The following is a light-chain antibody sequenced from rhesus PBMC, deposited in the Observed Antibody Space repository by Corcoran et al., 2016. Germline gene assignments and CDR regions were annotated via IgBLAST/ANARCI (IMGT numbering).Light chain of an antibody. Sequence: DIQMTQSPSSLSASVGDTVTITCRASQSISSWLDWYQQKPGKAPKLLVYKASSLQSGVPSRFSGSGSGTDLTLTINSMQPEDVATYYCLPYKSRPYSFGQGTKVEIK. CDR1: QSISSW. V-gene: IGKV1-22*01. CDR2: KAS. CDR3: LPYKSRPYS. J-gene: IGKJ2*01.